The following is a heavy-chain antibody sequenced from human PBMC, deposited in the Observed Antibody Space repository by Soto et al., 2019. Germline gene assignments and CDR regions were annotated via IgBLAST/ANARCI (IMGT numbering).Heavy chain of an antibody. Sequence: GGSLRLSCEASGFTFKTYSMHLVRQPPGKGLEWLAAIWYDGTQKYYADSVKGRFIISRDNSKKTLYLEMNSLRAEDTAVYYCARAGGTTVTGLWHFDSWGQGPLVTVSS. CDR3: ARAGGTTVTGLWHFDS. CDR2: IWYDGTQK. V-gene: IGHV3-33*01. CDR1: GFTFKTYS. J-gene: IGHJ4*02. D-gene: IGHD4-17*01.